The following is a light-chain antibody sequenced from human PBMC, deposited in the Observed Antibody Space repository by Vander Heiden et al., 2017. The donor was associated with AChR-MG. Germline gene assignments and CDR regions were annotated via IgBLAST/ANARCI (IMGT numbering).Light chain of an antibody. CDR3: QQYGTYPRT. V-gene: IGKV1-16*02. CDR1: QGVKNY. CDR2: EAS. Sequence: DIQMTQSPSSLSASVGDRVTITCRASQGVKNYLAWFQQKPGKAPRSLIYEASRLQSGVPGKFSGSGSGTEFTLTISSLQPEDSAAYYCQQYGTYPRTFGQGTKVEIK. J-gene: IGKJ1*01.